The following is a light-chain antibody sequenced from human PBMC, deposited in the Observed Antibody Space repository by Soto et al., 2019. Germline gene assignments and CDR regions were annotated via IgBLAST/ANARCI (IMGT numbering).Light chain of an antibody. CDR3: SSYTSSSTLV. CDR1: SSDVGGYNY. CDR2: EVS. V-gene: IGLV2-14*01. Sequence: QSALTQPASVSGSPGQSITISCTGTSSDVGGYNYVSWYQQHPGKAPKLMIYEVSNRPSGVSNRFSGSKSGNTASLTISGLQAEDEADYYCSSYTSSSTLVFGTGTKDTDL. J-gene: IGLJ1*01.